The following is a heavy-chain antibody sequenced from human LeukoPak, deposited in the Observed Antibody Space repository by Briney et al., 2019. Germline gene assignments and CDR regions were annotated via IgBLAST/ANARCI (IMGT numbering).Heavy chain of an antibody. J-gene: IGHJ6*04. Sequence: GGSLRLSCAASGFTFNNYVMHWVRQAPGKGLEWVAVTLYDGSDIYYADSVKGRFTISRDNAKNSLYLQMNSLRAEDTAVYYCAELGITMIGGVWGKGTTVTISS. V-gene: IGHV3-30*04. CDR2: TLYDGSDI. D-gene: IGHD3-10*02. CDR1: GFTFNNYV. CDR3: AELGITMIGGV.